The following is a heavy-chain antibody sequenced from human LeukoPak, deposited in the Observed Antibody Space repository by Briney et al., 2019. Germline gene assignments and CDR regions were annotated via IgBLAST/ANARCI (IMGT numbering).Heavy chain of an antibody. J-gene: IGHJ4*02. CDR2: INHSGST. CDR1: GGXFSGYY. Sequence: SETLSLTCAVYGGXFSGYYCSWIRQPPGRGLEWIGEINHSGSTDYNPSLKSRVTISVDTSKNQFSLKLSSVTAADTAVYYCAMNNWGLDYWGQGTLVTVSS. CDR3: AMNNWGLDY. D-gene: IGHD7-27*01. V-gene: IGHV4-34*01.